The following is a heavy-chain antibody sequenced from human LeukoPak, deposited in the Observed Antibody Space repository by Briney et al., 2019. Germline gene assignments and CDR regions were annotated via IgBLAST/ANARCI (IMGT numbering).Heavy chain of an antibody. CDR1: GFTFITYS. Sequence: PGGSLRLSCAASGFTFITYSMNWVRQAPGKGLVWVSPINSDGSSTSYADSVKSRFTISRDNAKNTLSLQMNSLRAEDTAVYYCARVGGSNAFDIWGQGTMVIVSS. D-gene: IGHD1-26*01. CDR2: INSDGSST. V-gene: IGHV3-74*01. CDR3: ARVGGSNAFDI. J-gene: IGHJ3*02.